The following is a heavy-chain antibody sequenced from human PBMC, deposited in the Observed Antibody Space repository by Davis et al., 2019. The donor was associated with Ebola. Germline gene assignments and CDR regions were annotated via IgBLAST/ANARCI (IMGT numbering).Heavy chain of an antibody. CDR3: AKVRYCSSTSCYKGHGMDV. V-gene: IGHV3-23*01. D-gene: IGHD2-2*02. CDR1: GFTFSSYA. J-gene: IGHJ6*02. Sequence: PGGSLRLSCAASGFTFSSYAMSWVRQAPGKGLEWVSAISGSGGSTYYADSVKGRFTISRDNSKNTLYLQMNSLRAEDTAVYYCAKVRYCSSTSCYKGHGMDVWGQGTTVTVSS. CDR2: ISGSGGST.